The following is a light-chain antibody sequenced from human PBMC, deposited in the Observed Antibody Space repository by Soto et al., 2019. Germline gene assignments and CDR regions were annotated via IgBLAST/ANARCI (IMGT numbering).Light chain of an antibody. CDR1: QDIRSD. Sequence: AIQMTQSPSSLSASVGDSITITFRASQDIRSDLGWYQQKPGRAPKLLIYDASSLQGGVPSRFSGSGSGTDFTLTISSLQPEDFAVYYCQQRSNWLVTFGGGTKVDI. CDR2: DAS. J-gene: IGKJ4*01. V-gene: IGKV1-6*01. CDR3: QQRSNWLVT.